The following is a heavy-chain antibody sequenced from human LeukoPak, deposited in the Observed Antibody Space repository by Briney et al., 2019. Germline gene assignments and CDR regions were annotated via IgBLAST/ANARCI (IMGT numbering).Heavy chain of an antibody. CDR1: GFTFSSYW. CDR2: INTDGSST. Sequence: PGGSLRLSCAASGFTFSSYWMHWVRQAPGKGLVWVSRINTDGSSTSYADSVKGRFTISRDNAKNTLYLQMNSLRAEDTAVYYCARDLPEGSGYYNYYYYYYMDVWGKGTTVTVSS. J-gene: IGHJ6*03. V-gene: IGHV3-74*01. CDR3: ARDLPEGSGYYNYYYYYYMDV. D-gene: IGHD3-3*01.